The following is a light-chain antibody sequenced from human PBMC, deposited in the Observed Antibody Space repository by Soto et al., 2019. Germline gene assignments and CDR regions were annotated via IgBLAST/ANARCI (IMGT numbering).Light chain of an antibody. CDR3: SSYTSSSTLWI. V-gene: IGLV2-14*01. Sequence: QSALTQPASVSGSPGQSITISCTGTSSDVGGYIYVSWYQQHPGKAPKLMIYDVSNRASGVSHRFSGSKSGNTASLTISGLQAEDEADYYCSSYTSSSTLWIFGGGTKLTVL. CDR1: SSDVGGYIY. J-gene: IGLJ3*02. CDR2: DVS.